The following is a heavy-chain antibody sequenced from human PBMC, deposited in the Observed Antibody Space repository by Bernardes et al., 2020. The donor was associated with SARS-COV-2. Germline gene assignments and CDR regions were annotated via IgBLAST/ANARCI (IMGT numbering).Heavy chain of an antibody. D-gene: IGHD3-22*01. V-gene: IGHV3-7*04. Sequence: SVKGRFTISRDNAENSLFLQMNSLRAEDTAIYYCARGGYYDSNGYQDYWGLGTLVTVSS. J-gene: IGHJ4*02. CDR3: ARGGYYDSNGYQDY.